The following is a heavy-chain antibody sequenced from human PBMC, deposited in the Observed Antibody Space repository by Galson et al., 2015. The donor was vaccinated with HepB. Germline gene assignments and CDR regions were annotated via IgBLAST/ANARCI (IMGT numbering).Heavy chain of an antibody. V-gene: IGHV3-23*01. Sequence: LRLSCAASGFTFSSYAMSWVRQAPGKGLEWVSAISGSGGSTYYADSVKGRFTISRDNSKNTLYLQMNSLRAEDTAVYYCAKDLYYDYIWGSYRWGGFDYWGQGTLVTVSS. CDR3: AKDLYYDYIWGSYRWGGFDY. CDR2: ISGSGGST. D-gene: IGHD3-16*02. CDR1: GFTFSSYA. J-gene: IGHJ4*02.